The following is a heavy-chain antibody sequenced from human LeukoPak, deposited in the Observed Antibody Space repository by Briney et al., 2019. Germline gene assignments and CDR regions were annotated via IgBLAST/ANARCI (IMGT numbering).Heavy chain of an antibody. V-gene: IGHV1-3*01. J-gene: IGHJ4*02. CDR1: GYTFTNYA. Sequence: ASVKVSCKASGYTFTNYAIHWVRQAPGQRLEWMGWINADNGNTRYSQEFQGRVTITRDTSASTAYMELSSLRSEDTAVYYCARGLDYYDSSGYSRAGESHFDYWGQGTLVTVSS. D-gene: IGHD3-22*01. CDR2: INADNGNT. CDR3: ARGLDYYDSSGYSRAGESHFDY.